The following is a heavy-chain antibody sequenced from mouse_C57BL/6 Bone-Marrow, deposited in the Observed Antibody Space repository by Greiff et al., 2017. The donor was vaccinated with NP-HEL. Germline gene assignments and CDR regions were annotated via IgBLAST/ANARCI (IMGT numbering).Heavy chain of an antibody. CDR3: TRVGNYQYYFDY. D-gene: IGHD2-1*01. CDR2: ISYDGSN. Sequence: EVQLQESGPGLVKPSQSLSLTCSVTGYPITSGYYWNWIRQFPGNKLEWMGYISYDGSNNYIPSLKNRISITRDTSKNQFFLKLNSVTTEDTATYDCTRVGNYQYYFDYWGQGTTLTVTS. J-gene: IGHJ2*01. V-gene: IGHV3-6*01. CDR1: GYPITSGYY.